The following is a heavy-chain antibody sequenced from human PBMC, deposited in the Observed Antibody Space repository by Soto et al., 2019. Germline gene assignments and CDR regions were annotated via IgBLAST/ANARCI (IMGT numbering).Heavy chain of an antibody. CDR1: GYSFTSYW. CDR2: IYPGDSDT. V-gene: IGHV5-51*01. D-gene: IGHD2-21*02. CDR3: ARLVYCGGDCDRGEDAFDI. J-gene: IGHJ3*02. Sequence: GESLKISCKGSGYSFTSYWIGWVRQMPGKGLEWMGIIYPGDSDTRYSPSFQGQVTISADKSISTAYLQWSSLKASDTAMYYCARLVYCGGDCDRGEDAFDIWGQGTMVTVSS.